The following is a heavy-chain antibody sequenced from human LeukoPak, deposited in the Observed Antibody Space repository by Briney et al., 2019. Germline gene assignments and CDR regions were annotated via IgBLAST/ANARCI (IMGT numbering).Heavy chain of an antibody. CDR2: IVVGSGNT. CDR3: ASGPNYDFWSGYKGPSYFDY. J-gene: IGHJ4*02. Sequence: ASVKVSCKASGFTFTSSAMQWVRQARGQRLEWIGWIVVGSGNTNYAQKFQGRVTITADESTSTAYMELSRLRSEDTAVYYCASGPNYDFWSGYKGPSYFDYWGQGTLVTVSS. CDR1: GFTFTSSA. V-gene: IGHV1-58*02. D-gene: IGHD3-3*01.